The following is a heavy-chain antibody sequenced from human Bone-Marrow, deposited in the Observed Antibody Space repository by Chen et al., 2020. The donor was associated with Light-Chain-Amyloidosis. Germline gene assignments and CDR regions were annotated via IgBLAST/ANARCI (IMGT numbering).Heavy chain of an antibody. Sequence: QLQLQESGPGLVKPSETLSLTCTVSGGSIISSSYYWGWIRQPPGKGLEWIGSIYYSGSTYYNPSLKSRVTISVDTSKNQFSLKLSSVTAADTAVYYCARLGGFYFERAAFDIWGQGTMVTVSS. CDR1: GGSIISSSYY. D-gene: IGHD3-10*01. V-gene: IGHV4-39*01. CDR3: ARLGGFYFERAAFDI. CDR2: IYYSGST. J-gene: IGHJ3*02.